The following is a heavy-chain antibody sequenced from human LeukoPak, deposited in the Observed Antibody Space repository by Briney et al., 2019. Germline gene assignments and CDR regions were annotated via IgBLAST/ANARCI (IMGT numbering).Heavy chain of an antibody. V-gene: IGHV4-34*01. CDR1: GGSFSGYY. J-gene: IGHJ3*02. Sequence: SETLSLTCAVYGGSFSGYYWSWIRQPPGKGLEWIGEINHSGSTNYNPSLKSRVTISVDTSKNQFSLKLSSVTAADTAVYYCARRRRVTMIVVVIGSAFDIWGQGTMVTVSS. CDR3: ARRRRVTMIVVVIGSAFDI. D-gene: IGHD3-22*01. CDR2: INHSGST.